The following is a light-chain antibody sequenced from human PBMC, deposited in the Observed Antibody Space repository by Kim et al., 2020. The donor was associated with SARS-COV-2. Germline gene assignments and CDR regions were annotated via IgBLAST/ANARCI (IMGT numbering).Light chain of an antibody. Sequence: SSELTQDPAVSVALGQTVRITCQGDSLRKYYATWYQQKARQAPVLVFYAKDKRPSGVPDRFSGSTSGNTASLTITGVQAADEADYYCKSRDSRGKVVFGGGTQLTVL. J-gene: IGLJ2*01. CDR3: KSRDSRGKVV. CDR2: AKD. V-gene: IGLV3-19*01. CDR1: SLRKYY.